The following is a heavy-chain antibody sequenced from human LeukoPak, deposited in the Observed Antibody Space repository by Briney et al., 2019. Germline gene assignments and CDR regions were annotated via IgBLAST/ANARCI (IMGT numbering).Heavy chain of an antibody. D-gene: IGHD3-16*02. CDR2: IIPIFGTA. CDR1: GGAFSSYA. Sequence: SVKVSCKASGGAFSSYAISWVRQAPGQGLEWMGGIIPIFGTANYAQKFKGRVTITADKSTSTAYMELSSLRSEDTAVYYCARDGGYYDYVWGSYRFDYWGQGTLVTVSS. J-gene: IGHJ4*02. CDR3: ARDGGYYDYVWGSYRFDY. V-gene: IGHV1-69*06.